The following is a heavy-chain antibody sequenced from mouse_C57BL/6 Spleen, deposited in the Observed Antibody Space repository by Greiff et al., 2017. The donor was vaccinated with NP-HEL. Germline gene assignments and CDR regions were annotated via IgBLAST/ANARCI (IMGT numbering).Heavy chain of an antibody. CDR1: GYTFTSYW. CDR2: IDPSDSYT. V-gene: IGHV1-50*01. CDR3: ARDGRGSWFAY. Sequence: QVQLQQPGAELVKPGASVKLSCKASGYTFTSYWMQWVKQRPGQGLEWIGEIDPSDSYTNYNQKFKGKATLTVDTSSSTAYMQLSSLTSEDSAVYYCARDGRGSWFAYWGQGTLVTVSA. D-gene: IGHD2-3*01. J-gene: IGHJ3*01.